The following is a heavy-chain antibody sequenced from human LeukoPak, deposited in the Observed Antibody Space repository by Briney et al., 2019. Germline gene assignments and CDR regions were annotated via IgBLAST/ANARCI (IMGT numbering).Heavy chain of an antibody. Sequence: PSETLSLTCTVSGGSISSSSYYWGWIRQPPGKGLEWIGSIYYSGSTYYNPSLKSRVTISVDTSKNQFSLKLSSVTAADTAVYYCARVEYSSSWFIPYYYYYMDVWGKGTTVTVSS. V-gene: IGHV4-39*07. CDR1: GGSISSSSYY. CDR3: ARVEYSSSWFIPYYYYYMDV. CDR2: IYYSGST. J-gene: IGHJ6*03. D-gene: IGHD6-13*01.